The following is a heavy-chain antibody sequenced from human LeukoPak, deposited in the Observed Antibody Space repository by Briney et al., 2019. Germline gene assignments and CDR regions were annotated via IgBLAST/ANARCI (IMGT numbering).Heavy chain of an antibody. Sequence: SQTLSLTCAISGDSVSSNSAAWNWIRQSPSRGLEWLGRTYYRSKWYNDYAVSVKSRVTVNSDTSKNQFSLQLNSVTPEDTAAYYCARVGSESAYGMDVWGQGTTVTVSS. J-gene: IGHJ6*02. CDR3: ARVGSESAYGMDV. V-gene: IGHV6-1*01. D-gene: IGHD3-10*01. CDR2: TYYRSKWYN. CDR1: GDSVSSNSAA.